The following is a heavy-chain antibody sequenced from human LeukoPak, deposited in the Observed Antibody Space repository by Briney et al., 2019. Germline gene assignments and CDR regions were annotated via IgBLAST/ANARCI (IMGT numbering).Heavy chain of an antibody. CDR3: ARTVHHAHDS. CDR2: IFYSGST. V-gene: IGHV4-31*03. Sequence: SETLTLTCTVSGGSIRSDGYCWSWIRQHPGKGLEWIGYIFYSGSTHYNPSLKSRVTISADTSKNQFSLRLTSVTAADTAVYYCARTVHHAHDSWGQGTLVTVSS. CDR1: GGSIRSDGYC. J-gene: IGHJ4*02. D-gene: IGHD3-10*01.